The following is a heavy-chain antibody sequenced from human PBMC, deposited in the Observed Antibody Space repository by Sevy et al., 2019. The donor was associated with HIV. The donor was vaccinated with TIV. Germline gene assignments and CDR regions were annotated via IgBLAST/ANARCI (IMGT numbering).Heavy chain of an antibody. CDR2: IKQDMSEK. V-gene: IGHV3-7*01. J-gene: IGHJ4*02. CDR3: ARAQQVTMLVVIGGLYFDF. Sequence: GGSLRLSCAASGFTFSSYWMTWVRQAPGKGLEWVANIKQDMSEKYYADSVKGRFTISRDNARNSLFLQMESLRAEDTAVYYCARAQQVTMLVVIGGLYFDFWGQGTLVTVSS. CDR1: GFTFSSYW. D-gene: IGHD3-22*01.